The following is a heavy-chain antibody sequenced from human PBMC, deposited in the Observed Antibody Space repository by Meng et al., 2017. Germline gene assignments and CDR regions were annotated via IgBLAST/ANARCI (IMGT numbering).Heavy chain of an antibody. CDR2: INHSGST. J-gene: IGHJ4*02. CDR3: ARRGIAARPFYY. D-gene: IGHD6-6*01. V-gene: IGHV4-34*01. Sequence: QWQLKPWGAGLLKPSETLALTCAVYGGSFSGYYWSWIRQPPGKGLEWIGEINHSGSTNYNPSLKSRVTISVDTSKNQFSLKLSSVTAADTAVYYCARRGIAARPFYYWGQGTLVTVSS. CDR1: GGSFSGYY.